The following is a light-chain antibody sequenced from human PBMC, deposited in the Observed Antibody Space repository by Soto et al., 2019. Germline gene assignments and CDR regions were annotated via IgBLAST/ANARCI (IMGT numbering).Light chain of an antibody. CDR1: SSDVGGYNY. CDR2: EVS. Sequence: QSALTQPPSASGSPGQSVTISCTGTSSDVGGYNYVSWYQQHPGKAPKLMIYEVSKRPSGVPDRSSGSKSGNTASLTVSGLQAEDEADYYCSSYAGSNNFEVFGGGTQLTVL. CDR3: SSYAGSNNFEV. V-gene: IGLV2-8*01. J-gene: IGLJ2*01.